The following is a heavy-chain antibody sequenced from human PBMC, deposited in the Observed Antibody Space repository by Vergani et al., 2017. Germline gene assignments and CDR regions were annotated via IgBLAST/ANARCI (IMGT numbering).Heavy chain of an antibody. V-gene: IGHV4-39*01. D-gene: IGHD5-12*01. CDR3: ARLGRLPLQPTDD. Sequence: QVQLQESGPGLVKPSETLSLTCTVSGGSISSSSYYWGWIRQPPGKGLEWIGSIYYSGSTYYHPSLKSRVPISVDTSKNQFSLELSSLTATDAAVYYCARLGRLPLQPTDDGGQGSLVTVYS. J-gene: IGHJ4*02. CDR2: IYYSGST. CDR1: GGSISSSSYY.